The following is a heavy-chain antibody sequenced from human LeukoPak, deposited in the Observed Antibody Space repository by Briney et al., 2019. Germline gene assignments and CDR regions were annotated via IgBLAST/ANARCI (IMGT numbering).Heavy chain of an antibody. Sequence: PGGSLRLSCAASGLTFSNYVMSWVRQAPGKGLEWVSTITGSGDRTFYADSVKSRFTISRDNSNNMLSLQMNGLRAEDTAVYYRAKECDYGGNSGMPCYWGQGTLVTVSS. V-gene: IGHV3-23*01. CDR1: GLTFSNYV. CDR2: ITGSGDRT. D-gene: IGHD4-23*01. CDR3: AKECDYGGNSGMPCY. J-gene: IGHJ4*02.